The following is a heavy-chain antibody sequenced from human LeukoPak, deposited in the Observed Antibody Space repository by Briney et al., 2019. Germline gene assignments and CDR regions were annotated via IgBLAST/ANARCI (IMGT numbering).Heavy chain of an antibody. D-gene: IGHD3-10*02. Sequence: PGGSLRLSCAASGFTFSSYSMNWVRQAPGKGLEWVSSISSSGSTIYYADSVKGRFTISRDNAKNSLYLQMNGLRAEDTAVYYCAELGITMIGGVWGKGTTVTISS. CDR3: AELGITMIGGV. J-gene: IGHJ6*04. CDR1: GFTFSSYS. V-gene: IGHV3-48*04. CDR2: ISSSGSTI.